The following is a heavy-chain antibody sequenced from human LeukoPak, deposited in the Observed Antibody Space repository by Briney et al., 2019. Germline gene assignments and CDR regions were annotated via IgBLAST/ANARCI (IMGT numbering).Heavy chain of an antibody. CDR3: AREGDYVWGSYDY. Sequence: EASVTVSCKASGYTFTVYYMHWVRQAPGQGGEWMGWINPNSGGTNYAQKFQGRVTMTRDTSISTAYMELSRLRSDDTAVYYCAREGDYVWGSYDYWGQGTLVTVSS. D-gene: IGHD3-16*01. CDR1: GYTFTVYY. V-gene: IGHV1-2*02. CDR2: INPNSGGT. J-gene: IGHJ4*02.